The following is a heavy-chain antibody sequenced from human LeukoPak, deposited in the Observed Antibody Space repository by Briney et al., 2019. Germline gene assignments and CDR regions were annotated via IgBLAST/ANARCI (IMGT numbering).Heavy chain of an antibody. CDR2: IYHSGST. D-gene: IGHD4-17*01. CDR1: GGSISSGGYS. Sequence: SETLSLTCAVSGGSISSGGYSWSWIRQPPGKGLEWIGYIYHSGSTYYNPSLKSRVTISVDRSKNQFSLKLSSVTAADTAVYYCAKDPGAYGDAYFDYWGQGTLVTVSS. J-gene: IGHJ4*02. CDR3: AKDPGAYGDAYFDY. V-gene: IGHV4-30-2*01.